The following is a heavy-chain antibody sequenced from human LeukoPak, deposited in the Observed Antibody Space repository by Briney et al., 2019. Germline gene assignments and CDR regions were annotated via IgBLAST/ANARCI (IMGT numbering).Heavy chain of an antibody. CDR3: ARVIVVVPAYFIRHRDNWFDP. Sequence: PSETLSLTCTVSGGSISSSSYYWGWIRQPPGKGLEWIGSIYYSGSTYYNPSLKSRVTISVDTSKNQFSLKLSSVTAADTAVYYCARVIVVVPAYFIRHRDNWFDPWGQGTLVTVSS. CDR1: GGSISSSSYY. D-gene: IGHD2-2*01. V-gene: IGHV4-39*07. CDR2: IYYSGST. J-gene: IGHJ5*02.